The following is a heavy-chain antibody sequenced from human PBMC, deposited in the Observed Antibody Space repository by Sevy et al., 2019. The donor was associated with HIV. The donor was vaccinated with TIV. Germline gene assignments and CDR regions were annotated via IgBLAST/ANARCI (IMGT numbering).Heavy chain of an antibody. J-gene: IGHJ4*02. Sequence: GGSLRLSCAASGFSFNGYAMHWVRQAPGKGLEWLAVISYDGSVKYYTESVKGRFTISRDNTKNTLFLQLKSLRPEETAVYYCVREGRNYEYVWGTYHSGFRAQGPLVTVSS. CDR2: ISYDGSVK. CDR1: GFSFNGYA. V-gene: IGHV3-30*04. D-gene: IGHD3-16*02. CDR3: VREGRNYEYVWGTYHSGF.